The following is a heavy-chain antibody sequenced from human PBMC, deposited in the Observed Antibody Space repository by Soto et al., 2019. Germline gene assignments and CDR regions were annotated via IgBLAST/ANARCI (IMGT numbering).Heavy chain of an antibody. Sequence: PGGSLRLSCAASGFTVSSKYMTWVRQAPGKGLEWVSVIYTGGETHYTDSVKGRFTISRDNSKNTLYLQMNSLRAEDTAVYYCATRGRVAATGPNWFDPWGQGTLVTVSS. CDR1: GFTVSSKY. V-gene: IGHV3-66*01. CDR3: ATRGRVAATGPNWFDP. J-gene: IGHJ5*02. CDR2: IYTGGET. D-gene: IGHD6-13*01.